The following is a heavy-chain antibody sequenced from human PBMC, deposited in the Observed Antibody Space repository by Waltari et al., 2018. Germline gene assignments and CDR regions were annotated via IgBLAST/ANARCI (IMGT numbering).Heavy chain of an antibody. CDR2: IRSSSYI. CDR1: GFTFSSYS. Sequence: EVQLVESGGGLVKPGGSLRLSCAASGFTFSSYSMNWVRQAPGKGLEWVSAIRSSSYIDYADSVKGRFTISRDNAKNALYLQMNSLRAEDTAVYYCARSGPTRDAFDIWGQGTMVTVSS. V-gene: IGHV3-21*01. CDR3: ARSGPTRDAFDI. J-gene: IGHJ3*02.